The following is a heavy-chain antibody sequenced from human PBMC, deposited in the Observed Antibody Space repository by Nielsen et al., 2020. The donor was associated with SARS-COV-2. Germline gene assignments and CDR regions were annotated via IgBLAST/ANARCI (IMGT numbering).Heavy chain of an antibody. J-gene: IGHJ4*02. CDR2: ISNNGGST. V-gene: IGHV3-64*01. D-gene: IGHD1-1*01. CDR1: GFTFSRHW. Sequence: GGSLRLSCSASGFTFSRHWMSWVRQAPGKGLEHVSAISNNGGSTNYATSVKGRFTISRDNSKNTLYLQMGSLGPEDMAVYYCARRGSSWYDDYWGLGTLVTVSS. CDR3: ARRGSSWYDDY.